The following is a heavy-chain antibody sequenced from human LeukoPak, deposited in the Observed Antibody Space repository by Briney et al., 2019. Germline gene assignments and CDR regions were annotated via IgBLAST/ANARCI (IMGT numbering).Heavy chain of an antibody. Sequence: GGSLRLFCGASGFTFSSYAMSWVRQAPGKGVEGVSAISGSGGSTYYADSVKGRFTISRDNSENTLYLRMNSLRAEDTAVYYCAKVGYGTGSSWYFDYWGQGTLVTASS. D-gene: IGHD3-10*01. CDR2: ISGSGGST. J-gene: IGHJ4*02. CDR1: GFTFSSYA. CDR3: AKVGYGTGSSWYFDY. V-gene: IGHV3-23*01.